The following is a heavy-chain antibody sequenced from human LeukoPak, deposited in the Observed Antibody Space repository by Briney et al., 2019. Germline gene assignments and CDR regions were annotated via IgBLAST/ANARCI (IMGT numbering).Heavy chain of an antibody. CDR1: GFNFISNS. CDR3: ARQHQVYDILTGYPLYYFDY. V-gene: IGHV3-11*04. D-gene: IGHD3-9*01. Sequence: GGAPRLSCAASGFNFISNSRSWFRQAPGRGLEWVSCIICSGSTIYYADSVKGRFTISRDNAKNSLYLQMDSLRAEDTAVYYCARQHQVYDILTGYPLYYFDYWGQGTLVTVSS. CDR2: IICSGSTI. J-gene: IGHJ4*02.